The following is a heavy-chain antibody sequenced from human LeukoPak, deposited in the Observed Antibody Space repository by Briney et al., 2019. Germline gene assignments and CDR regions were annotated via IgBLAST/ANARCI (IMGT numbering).Heavy chain of an antibody. CDR3: ATEYLEWLSVDY. CDR2: VDPEGGET. Sequence: ASVKVSCKVSGYTFTDYYMHWVQQAPGKGLEWMGLVDPEGGETIYAEKFQGRVTITADTSTDTAYMELSSLRSEDTAVYYCATEYLEWLSVDYWGQGTLVTVSS. V-gene: IGHV1-69-2*01. D-gene: IGHD3-3*01. CDR1: GYTFTDYY. J-gene: IGHJ4*02.